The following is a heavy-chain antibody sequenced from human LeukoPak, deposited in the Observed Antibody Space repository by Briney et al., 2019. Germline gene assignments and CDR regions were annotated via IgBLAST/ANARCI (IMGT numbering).Heavy chain of an antibody. CDR2: IYHSGST. D-gene: IGHD6-13*01. CDR1: GGSISSSNW. J-gene: IGHJ6*03. Sequence: PSGTLSLTCAVSGGSISSSNWWSWVRQPPGKGLEWIGEIYHSGSTNYNPSLKSRVTISVDKSKNQFSLKLSSVTAADTAVYYCARVAAAGKDYYYYYMDVWGKGTTVTVSS. CDR3: ARVAAAGKDYYYYYMDV. V-gene: IGHV4-4*02.